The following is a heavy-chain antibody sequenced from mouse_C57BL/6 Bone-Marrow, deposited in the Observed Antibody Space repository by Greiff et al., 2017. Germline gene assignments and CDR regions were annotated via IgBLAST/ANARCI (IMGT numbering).Heavy chain of an antibody. CDR2: INPNNGGT. CDR1: GYTFTDYY. Sequence: EVQLQQSGPELVKPGASVKISCKASGYTFTDYYMNWVKQSHGKSLEWIGDINPNNGGTSYNQKFKGKATLTVDKSSSTAYMELRSLTSEDSAVYYCVRSYYGSSPWYFDVWGTGTTVTVSS. J-gene: IGHJ1*03. D-gene: IGHD1-1*01. CDR3: VRSYYGSSPWYFDV. V-gene: IGHV1-26*01.